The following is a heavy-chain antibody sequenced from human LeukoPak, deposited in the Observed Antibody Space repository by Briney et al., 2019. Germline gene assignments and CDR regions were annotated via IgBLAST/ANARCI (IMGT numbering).Heavy chain of an antibody. D-gene: IGHD3-22*01. J-gene: IGHJ4*02. CDR3: ARHALISMYYYGSSGYYFDY. CDR1: GVSISSRRYY. V-gene: IGHV4-39*01. CDR2: IYYSGST. Sequence: SETLSLTCAVYGVSISSRRYYWGWIRQPPGKGLEWIGSIYYSGSTYYNPSLKSRVTISVDTSKNQFSLKLSSVTATDTAVYYCARHALISMYYYGSSGYYFDYWGQG.